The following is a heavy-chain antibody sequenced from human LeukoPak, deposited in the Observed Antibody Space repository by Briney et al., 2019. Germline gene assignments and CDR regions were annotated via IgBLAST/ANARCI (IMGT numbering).Heavy chain of an antibody. D-gene: IGHD5-18*01. J-gene: IGHJ4*02. CDR2: INHDGSEK. CDR3: AFSYGYMGYYFDY. V-gene: IGHV3-7*01. CDR1: GFTFSNSW. Sequence: GGSLRLSCAASGFTFSNSWMNWFRQAPGRLEWVANINHDGSEKNYVDSVEGRFTITRDNTKKSLYLQMNSLRAEDTAVYYCAFSYGYMGYYFDYWGQGTLVTVSS.